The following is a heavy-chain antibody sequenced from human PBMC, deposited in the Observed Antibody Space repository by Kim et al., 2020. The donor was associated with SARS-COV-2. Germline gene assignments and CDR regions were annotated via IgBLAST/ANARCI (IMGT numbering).Heavy chain of an antibody. Sequence: SVKVSCKASGGTFSSYAISWVRQAPGQGLEWMGGIIPIFGTANYAQKFQGRVTITADESTSTAYMELSSLRSEDTAVYYCAGAPWGTVTPQGGYYFDYWGQGTLVTVSS. V-gene: IGHV1-69*13. D-gene: IGHD4-17*01. CDR3: AGAPWGTVTPQGGYYFDY. CDR1: GGTFSSYA. J-gene: IGHJ4*02. CDR2: IIPIFGTA.